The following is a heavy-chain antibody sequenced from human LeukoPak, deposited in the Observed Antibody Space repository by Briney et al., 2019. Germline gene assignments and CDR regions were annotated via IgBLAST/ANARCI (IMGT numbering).Heavy chain of an antibody. V-gene: IGHV4-59*08. D-gene: IGHD3-22*01. CDR3: ARQHREDTSAYRPFHS. CDR1: GGSISSYY. Sequence: PSETLSLTCTVSGGSISSYYWSWIRQPPGKGLEWIGSVYYNGSTKYNPSLKSRVTISVDTSKNQFSLKLSSVTAADTAVYYCARQHREDTSAYRPFHSWGQGTLVTVSS. J-gene: IGHJ4*02. CDR2: VYYNGST.